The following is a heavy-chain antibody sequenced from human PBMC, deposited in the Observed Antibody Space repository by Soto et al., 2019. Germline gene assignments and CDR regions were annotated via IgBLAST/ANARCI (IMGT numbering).Heavy chain of an antibody. CDR3: ASRYSSGYDWVAYHWFDP. CDR1: GDSFAGHW. V-gene: IGHV5-51*01. J-gene: IGHJ5*02. D-gene: IGHD6-25*01. Sequence: GESLKISCKVSGDSFAGHWIAWVRQMPGKGLEWMGTVYPSHSDTTYSPSFQSHVTISFYKSISTDYVQCSSLKAADIPAAYSASRYSSGYDWVAYHWFDPWGQGTLVTVSS. CDR2: VYPSHSDT.